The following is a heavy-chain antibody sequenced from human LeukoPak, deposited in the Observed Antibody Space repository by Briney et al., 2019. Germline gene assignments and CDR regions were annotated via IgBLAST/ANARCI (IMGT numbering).Heavy chain of an antibody. V-gene: IGHV1-2*02. CDR2: IKPKSGGN. D-gene: IGHD6-6*01. Sequence: GASVKVSCKASGYTFTAYYMHWVRQAPGQGLAWMGWIKPKSGGNSYAQNFQGRVTMTWDTSISTAYMELSRLRSDDTAVYYCARDLLVGSSSLFDYWGQGTLVTVSS. CDR1: GYTFTAYY. CDR3: ARDLLVGSSSLFDY. J-gene: IGHJ4*02.